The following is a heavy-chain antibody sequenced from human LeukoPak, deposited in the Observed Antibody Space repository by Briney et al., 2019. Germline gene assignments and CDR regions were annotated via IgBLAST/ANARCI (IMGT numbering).Heavy chain of an antibody. D-gene: IGHD3-10*01. Sequence: PGGSLRLSCAASGFTFSSYGMHWVRQAPGKGLEWVAVICYDGSTKYYADSVKGRFTISRDNSKNTLYLQMNSLRAEDTAVYYCARDTYYYGSGSYYSSDYFDYWGQGTLVTVSS. J-gene: IGHJ4*02. CDR3: ARDTYYYGSGSYYSSDYFDY. CDR1: GFTFSSYG. CDR2: ICYDGSTK. V-gene: IGHV3-33*01.